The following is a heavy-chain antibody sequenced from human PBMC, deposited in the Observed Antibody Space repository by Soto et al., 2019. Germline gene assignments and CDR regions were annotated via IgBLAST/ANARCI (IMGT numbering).Heavy chain of an antibody. V-gene: IGHV3-21*01. CDR1: GFNFSDYI. D-gene: IGHD3-10*01. Sequence: GGSLRLSCAASGFNFSDYIINWVRRSTGKGLEWVSSISSSSTYIYYADSLKGRFTISRDNAMNSLYLQMNSLRAEDTAVYYCARTGWEYYYGSGTETDVWGKGTTVTVSS. J-gene: IGHJ6*04. CDR3: ARTGWEYYYGSGTETDV. CDR2: ISSSSTYI.